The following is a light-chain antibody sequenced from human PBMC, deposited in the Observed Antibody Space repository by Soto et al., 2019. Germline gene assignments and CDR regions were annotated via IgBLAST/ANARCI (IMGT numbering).Light chain of an antibody. CDR3: SSYTSSSTLV. CDR1: SXDVGGYNY. V-gene: IGLV2-14*01. CDR2: DVS. J-gene: IGLJ1*01. Sequence: QSALAQPASVSGSPGQSITISCTGTSXDVGGYNYVSWYQQHPGKAPKLMIYDVSNRPSGVSNRFSGSKSGNTASLTISGLQAEDDADYYCSSYTSSSTLVFGTGTKVTVL.